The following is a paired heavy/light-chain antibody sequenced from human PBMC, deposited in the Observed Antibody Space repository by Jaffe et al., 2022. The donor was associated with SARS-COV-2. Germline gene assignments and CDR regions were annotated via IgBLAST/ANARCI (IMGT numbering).Heavy chain of an antibody. Sequence: EVQLVESGGTLVKPGGSLRISCAASGFTFSNAWMSWVRRAPGRGLEWVGRIESEADGGTTVYAAPVKGRFTISRDDSKNILFLQMNSLKIEDTAMYYCTTLAYWGQGTLVTVSS. CDR2: IESEADGGTT. J-gene: IGHJ4*02. CDR1: GFTFSNAW. CDR3: TTLAY. V-gene: IGHV3-15*02.
Light chain of an antibody. J-gene: IGKJ2*01. V-gene: IGKV1-33*01. CDR2: LAS. CDR3: HQYENFPRT. Sequence: DIQMTQSPSSLSASVGDRVTITCQASQDIRTRLNWYQVKPGKAPKPLFYLASKLEAGVPSRFSASGSGTDFTFTISSLQPEDIATYYCHQYENFPRTYGQGTTLEIK. CDR1: QDIRTR.